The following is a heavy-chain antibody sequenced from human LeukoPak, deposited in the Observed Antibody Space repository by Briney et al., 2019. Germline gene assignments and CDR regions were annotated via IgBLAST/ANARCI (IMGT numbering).Heavy chain of an antibody. Sequence: SVKVSCKASGYTFSYDINWVRQATGPGLEWMGGIIPIFGTANYAQKFQGRVTITADESTSTAYMELSSLRSEDTAVYYCARAERMATIKGAFDIWGQGTMVTVSS. CDR3: ARAERMATIKGAFDI. CDR1: GYTFSYD. D-gene: IGHD5-24*01. V-gene: IGHV1-69*13. J-gene: IGHJ3*02. CDR2: IIPIFGTA.